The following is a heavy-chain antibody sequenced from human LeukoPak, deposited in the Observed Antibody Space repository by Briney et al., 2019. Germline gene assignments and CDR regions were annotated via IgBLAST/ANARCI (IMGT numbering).Heavy chain of an antibody. Sequence: SEPLSLTCTVSGDSINSLYWSWMRQPPGKGLECIGFIYTRGSTNYNPSLKSRVTMSGDTSKNQVSLTLNSVTAADTAVYYCARHGFQTNKTCSYWFDTWGEGTLVSVSS. CDR3: ARHGFQTNKTCSYWFDT. J-gene: IGHJ5*02. CDR2: IYTRGST. D-gene: IGHD3-10*02. V-gene: IGHV4-4*09. CDR1: GDSINSLY.